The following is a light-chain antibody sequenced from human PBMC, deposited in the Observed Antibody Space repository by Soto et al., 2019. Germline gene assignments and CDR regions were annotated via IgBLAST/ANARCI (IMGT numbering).Light chain of an antibody. V-gene: IGLV2-8*01. CDR3: SSYAGSQGV. CDR2: EVS. J-gene: IGLJ2*01. CDR1: SCDVGGYNY. Sequence: QSVLTQPPSASGSPGQSVTISCTGTSCDVGGYNYVSWYQQHPGKAPKLMIYEVSKRPSGVPDRFSGSKSGNTASLTVSGLQAEDEADYYCSSYAGSQGVFGGGTKLTVL.